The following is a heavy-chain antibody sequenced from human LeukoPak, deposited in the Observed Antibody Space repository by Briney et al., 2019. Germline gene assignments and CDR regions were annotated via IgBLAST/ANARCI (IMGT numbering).Heavy chain of an antibody. J-gene: IGHJ6*03. V-gene: IGHV1-18*01. D-gene: IGHD1-7*01. CDR2: ISAYNGNT. CDR3: ARQTTDDPNWNYWREIPYYYMDV. Sequence: GASVKVSCKASGYTFTSYGISWVRQAPGQGLEWMGWISAYNGNTNYAQKLQGRVTMTTDTSTSTAYMELRSLRSDDTAVYYCARQTTDDPNWNYWREIPYYYMDVWGKGTTVTVSS. CDR1: GYTFTSYG.